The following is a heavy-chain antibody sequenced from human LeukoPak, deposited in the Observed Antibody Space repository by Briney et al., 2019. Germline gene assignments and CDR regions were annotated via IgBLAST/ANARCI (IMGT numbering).Heavy chain of an antibody. CDR1: GGTFSSYA. V-gene: IGHV1-69*06. J-gene: IGHJ5*02. CDR3: ARGRPTTSIVAAGVNWFDP. D-gene: IGHD6-13*01. CDR2: ITPIFGTA. Sequence: ASVKVSCKASGGTFSSYAISWVRQAPGQGLEWMGGITPIFGTANYAQKFQGRVTIIADKSTSTAYMELSSLRSEDTAVYYCARGRPTTSIVAAGVNWFDPWGQGTLVTVSS.